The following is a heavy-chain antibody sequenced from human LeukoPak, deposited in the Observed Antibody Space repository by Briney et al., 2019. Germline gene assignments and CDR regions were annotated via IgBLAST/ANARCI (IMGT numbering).Heavy chain of an antibody. CDR1: GGSISSGGYY. D-gene: IGHD3-10*01. J-gene: IGHJ6*04. Sequence: SQTLSLTCTVSGGSISSGGYYWSWIRQHPGKGLEWIGYIYYSGSTYYHPSLKSRVSISGDTSNHQVSLKLSSVTAADTAVYYCARRTRGGGYYGSGAPIYGMDVWGKGATVTVSS. V-gene: IGHV4-31*03. CDR2: IYYSGST. CDR3: ARRTRGGGYYGSGAPIYGMDV.